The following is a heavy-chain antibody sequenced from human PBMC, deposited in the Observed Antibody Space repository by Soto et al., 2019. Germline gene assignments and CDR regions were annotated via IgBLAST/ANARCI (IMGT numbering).Heavy chain of an antibody. Sequence: GGSLRLSCSASGFTFSSYAMSWVRQAPGKGLEWVSAISGSGGSTYYADSVKGRFTISRDNSKNTLYLQMNSLRAEDTAVYYCARHIVLRFLEWLAYFDYWGQGTLVTVSS. CDR3: ARHIVLRFLEWLAYFDY. J-gene: IGHJ4*02. CDR1: GFTFSSYA. V-gene: IGHV3-23*01. D-gene: IGHD3-3*01. CDR2: ISGSGGST.